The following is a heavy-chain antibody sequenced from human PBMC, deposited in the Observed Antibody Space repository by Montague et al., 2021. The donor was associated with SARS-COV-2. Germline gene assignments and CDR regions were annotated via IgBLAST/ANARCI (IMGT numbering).Heavy chain of an antibody. CDR2: IKQSGST. V-gene: IGHV4-34*01. D-gene: IGHD3-22*01. CDR3: ARGHLSVSMIVVVFTSASYYFDY. J-gene: IGHJ4*02. CDR1: GGSFGDDH. Sequence: SETLSLTCGVYGGSFGDDHWSWIRQPPGKGLAWIGDIKQSGSTNYNPALKSRVTISVDTSKNQFSLKLTSVTAADTAVYFCARGHLSVSMIVVVFTSASYYFDYWGQGAQVTVSS.